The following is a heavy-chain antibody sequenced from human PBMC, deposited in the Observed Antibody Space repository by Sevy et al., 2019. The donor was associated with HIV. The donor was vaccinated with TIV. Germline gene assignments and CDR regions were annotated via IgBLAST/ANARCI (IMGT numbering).Heavy chain of an antibody. CDR2: IYYSGST. V-gene: IGHV4-61*01. D-gene: IGHD3-10*01. CDR3: ARELGFRELLRNYYYGMDV. J-gene: IGHJ6*02. CDR1: GGSVSSGSYY. Sequence: SETLSLTCTVSGGSVSSGSYYWSWIRQPPGKGLEWIGYIYYSGSTNYNPSLKSRVTISVDTSKNQFSLKLSSVTAADTAVYDCARELGFRELLRNYYYGMDVWGQGTTVTVS.